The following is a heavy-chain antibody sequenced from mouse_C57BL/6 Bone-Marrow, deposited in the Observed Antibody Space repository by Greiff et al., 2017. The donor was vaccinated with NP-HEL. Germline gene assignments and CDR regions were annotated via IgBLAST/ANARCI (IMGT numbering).Heavy chain of an antibody. CDR3: AREDYDPLFAY. CDR1: GYTFTGYW. D-gene: IGHD2-3*01. V-gene: IGHV1-9*01. Sequence: QVQLQQSGAELMKPGASVKLSCKATGYTFTGYWIEWVKQRPGHGLEWIGEILPGGGSTNYNEKFKGKATFTADTSSNTAYMQLSSLTTEDSAIYYCAREDYDPLFAYWGQGTLVTVSA. J-gene: IGHJ3*01. CDR2: ILPGGGST.